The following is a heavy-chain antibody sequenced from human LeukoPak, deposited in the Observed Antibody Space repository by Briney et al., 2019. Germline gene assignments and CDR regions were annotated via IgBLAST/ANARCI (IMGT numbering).Heavy chain of an antibody. Sequence: GGSLRLSCAASRFTFGRYWMSWVRQAPGKGLEWVANINQNGSAKYYVDSVKGRFTISRDNAKNSMYLQMNSLRAEDTAVYYCARGGDDDFDLGDYWGQGTLVTVSS. CDR3: ARGGDDDFDLGDY. J-gene: IGHJ4*02. CDR2: INQNGSAK. V-gene: IGHV3-7*01. D-gene: IGHD4-17*01. CDR1: RFTFGRYW.